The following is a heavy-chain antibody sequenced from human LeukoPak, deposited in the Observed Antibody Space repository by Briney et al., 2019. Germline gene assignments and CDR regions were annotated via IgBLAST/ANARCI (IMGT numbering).Heavy chain of an antibody. V-gene: IGHV3-53*01. J-gene: IGHJ4*02. CDR2: IYSGGNT. D-gene: IGHD3-16*01. CDR3: ARDEGEGHFDY. Sequence: PGGSLRLSCTASGFTVSSNYMSWVRQAPGKGLEWVSVIYSGGNTYYADSVKGRFTISRDNSKNTLYLQMNSLRAEDTAVYYCARDEGEGHFDYWGQGTLVTVSS. CDR1: GFTVSSNY.